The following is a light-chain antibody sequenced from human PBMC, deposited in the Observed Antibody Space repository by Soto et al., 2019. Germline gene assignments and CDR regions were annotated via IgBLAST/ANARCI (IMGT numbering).Light chain of an antibody. CDR2: QVT. CDR1: RSDLAIYNY. J-gene: IGLJ1*01. CDR3: SSYTGSSNYV. Sequence: SVRTQPASLSVSHGRWISTSWTGTRSDLAIYNYVSWYQQQPGKAPKLMIYQVTNRPSGVSNRFSGSMSGNTASLTISGLQAEDEADDYCSSYTGSSNYVFGTGTKV. V-gene: IGLV2-14*01.